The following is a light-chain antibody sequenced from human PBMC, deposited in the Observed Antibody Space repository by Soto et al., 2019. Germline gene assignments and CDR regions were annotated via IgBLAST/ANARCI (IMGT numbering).Light chain of an antibody. CDR2: GNS. Sequence: QSVLTQPPSVSGAPGQRVTISCTGSSSNIGAGYDVHWYQQLPGTAPKLLIYGNSNRPSGVPDRFSGSKSGTSASLAITGLQAEDEADYNCQSYDSGLSGSIFGGGTKLTVL. CDR3: QSYDSGLSGSI. J-gene: IGLJ2*01. CDR1: SSNIGAGYD. V-gene: IGLV1-40*01.